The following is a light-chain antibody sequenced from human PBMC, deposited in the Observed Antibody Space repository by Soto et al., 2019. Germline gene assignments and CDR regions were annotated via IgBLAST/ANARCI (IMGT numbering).Light chain of an antibody. CDR2: LGS. J-gene: IGKJ1*01. CDR3: MQAIQAPRT. V-gene: IGKV2-28*01. CDR1: QSLLHSNGNIY. Sequence: DIVLTQSPLSLPVTPGEPASISCRSSQSLLHSNGNIYLAWYLQKPGQSPQLLIYLGSIRASGVPDRFSGRGSGTDFTLEITRVEAEDVGVYYCMQAIQAPRTFGLGTKVEIK.